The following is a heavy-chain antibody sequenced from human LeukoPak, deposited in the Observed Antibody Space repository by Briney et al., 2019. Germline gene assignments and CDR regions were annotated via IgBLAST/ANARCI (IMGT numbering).Heavy chain of an antibody. Sequence: GSSVNVSYKASGYTFTHYYILWVQPAAGQGVEGMGWINLISGGTKSAQKFQGRVTMTRGTSVSTAYMELSRLSSDDKAVYYYARDHSTSSGCDEYYYYGVDVWGQGTTVTVSS. CDR3: ARDHSTSSGCDEYYYYGVDV. CDR1: GYTFTHYY. V-gene: IGHV1-2*02. J-gene: IGHJ6*02. CDR2: INLISGGT. D-gene: IGHD5-12*01.